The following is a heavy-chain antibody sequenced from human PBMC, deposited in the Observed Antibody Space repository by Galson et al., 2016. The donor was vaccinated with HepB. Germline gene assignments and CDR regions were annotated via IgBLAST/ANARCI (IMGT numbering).Heavy chain of an antibody. J-gene: IGHJ3*02. V-gene: IGHV3-7*03. Sequence: SLRLSCAASGFTFSDYWMTWVRQAPGKGLEWLANIKHDETEKSYVGSVKGRFTISRDNAKNSMSLQMNSLRVEDTAVAYCARSLPTVPRSALEIWGQGTMVAVSS. CDR1: GFTFSDYW. D-gene: IGHD4-11*01. CDR3: ARSLPTVPRSALEI. CDR2: IKHDETEK.